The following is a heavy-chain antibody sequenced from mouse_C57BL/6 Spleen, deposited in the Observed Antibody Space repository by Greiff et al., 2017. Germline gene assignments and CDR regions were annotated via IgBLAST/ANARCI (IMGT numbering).Heavy chain of an antibody. J-gene: IGHJ4*01. CDR2: IYPGDGDT. D-gene: IGHD2-5*01. V-gene: IGHV1-80*01. Sequence: VKLKQSGAELVKPGASVKISCKASGYAFSSYWMNWVKQRPGKGLEWIGQIYPGDGDTNYNGKFKGKATLTADKSSSTAYMQLSSLTSEDSAVYFCARSYSNYYAMDYWGQGTSVTVSS. CDR1: GYAFSSYW. CDR3: ARSYSNYYAMDY.